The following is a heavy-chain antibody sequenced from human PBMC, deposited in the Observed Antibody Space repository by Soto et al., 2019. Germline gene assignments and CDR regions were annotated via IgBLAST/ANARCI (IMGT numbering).Heavy chain of an antibody. V-gene: IGHV4-39*07. CDR2: ISYTGTT. CDR3: ARGEGYGDAPFDY. Sequence: SETLSLTCTVSGGSINNNYYYWGWVRQPPGKGLEWIASISYTGTTYYSPSLKNRVAKSIDTSKNQFSLKLSSVTAADTAVYYCARGEGYGDAPFDYWGQGTLVTVSS. J-gene: IGHJ4*02. D-gene: IGHD4-17*01. CDR1: GGSINNNYYY.